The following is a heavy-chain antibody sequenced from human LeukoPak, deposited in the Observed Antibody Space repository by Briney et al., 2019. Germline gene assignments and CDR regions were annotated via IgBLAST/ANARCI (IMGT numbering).Heavy chain of an antibody. V-gene: IGHV4-59*08. Sequence: PSETLSLTCTVSGVSISSYYWSWIRQPPGKGLEYIGYIYYSGSTNYNPSLKSRVTISVDTSKNQFSLKLSSVTAADTAVYYCARLWWPDAFDIWGQGTMVTVSS. J-gene: IGHJ3*02. CDR1: GVSISSYY. CDR2: IYYSGST. CDR3: ARLWWPDAFDI. D-gene: IGHD2-8*02.